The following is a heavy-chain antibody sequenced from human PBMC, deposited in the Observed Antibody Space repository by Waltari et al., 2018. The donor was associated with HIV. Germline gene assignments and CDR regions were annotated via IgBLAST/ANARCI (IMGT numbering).Heavy chain of an antibody. Sequence: EVQLVESGGGLVQPGGSLRLSCVASGFTLSTYDMYWVRQGTGKSREWVSAIATACNTYYLGSGQGRFTRSRENAKDSLYLQMNSLRAEDTAVYYCARADTSIPHRAFDLWGQGTMVTVSS. D-gene: IGHD5-18*01. J-gene: IGHJ3*01. CDR1: GFTLSTYD. V-gene: IGHV3-13*01. CDR3: ARADTSIPHRAFDL. CDR2: IATACNT.